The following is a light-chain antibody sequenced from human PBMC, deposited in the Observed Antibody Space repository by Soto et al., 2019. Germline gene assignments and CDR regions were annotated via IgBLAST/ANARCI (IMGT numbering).Light chain of an antibody. J-gene: IGKJ5*01. Sequence: ETVMTQSPATLSVSPGERATLSCSASQSVSSALAWYQQKPGLPPRLLIYDASTRATGIPARFSGSGSGTDFTLTISSLEPEDFAVYYCQQRSNWPPFTFGQGTRLEIK. CDR1: QSVSSA. CDR2: DAS. CDR3: QQRSNWPPFT. V-gene: IGKV3-11*01.